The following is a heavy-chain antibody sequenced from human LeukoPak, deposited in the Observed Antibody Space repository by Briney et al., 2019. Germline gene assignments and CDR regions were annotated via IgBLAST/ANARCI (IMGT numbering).Heavy chain of an antibody. J-gene: IGHJ4*02. Sequence: ASVKVSCKASGYTFTTLDINWVRQATGQGLEWMGWINPNSGNRGYAQKFQGRVTITRDTSISTAYMELSSLRSEDTAVYYCARDAVTSVDYWGQGTLVTVSS. CDR3: ARDAVTSVDY. V-gene: IGHV1-8*03. CDR1: GYTFTTLD. CDR2: INPNSGNR. D-gene: IGHD4-17*01.